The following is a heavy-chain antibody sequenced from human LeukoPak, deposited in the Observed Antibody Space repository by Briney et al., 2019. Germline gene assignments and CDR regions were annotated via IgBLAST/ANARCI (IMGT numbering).Heavy chain of an antibody. CDR2: INPNSGGT. CDR3: ARAKVDTAMVWPDWYPIDY. D-gene: IGHD5-18*01. J-gene: IGHJ4*02. V-gene: IGHV1-2*06. Sequence: ASVKVSCKASGYTFTGYYMHWVRQAPGQGLEWMGRINPNSGGTNYAQKFQGRVTVTRDTSISTAYMELSRLRSDDTAVYYCARAKVDTAMVWPDWYPIDYWGQGTLVTVSS. CDR1: GYTFTGYY.